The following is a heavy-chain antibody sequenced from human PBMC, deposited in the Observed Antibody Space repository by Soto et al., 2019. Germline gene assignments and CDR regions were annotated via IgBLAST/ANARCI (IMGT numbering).Heavy chain of an antibody. V-gene: IGHV4-59*01. Sequence: SETLSLTYTVSGGSISSYYGSWIRQPPGKGLEWIGYIYYSGSTNYNPSLKSRVTISVDTSKNQFSLKLSSVTAADTAVYYCARERSYSSGAIDYWGQGTLVTVSS. CDR2: IYYSGST. D-gene: IGHD6-19*01. CDR1: GGSISSYY. CDR3: ARERSYSSGAIDY. J-gene: IGHJ4*02.